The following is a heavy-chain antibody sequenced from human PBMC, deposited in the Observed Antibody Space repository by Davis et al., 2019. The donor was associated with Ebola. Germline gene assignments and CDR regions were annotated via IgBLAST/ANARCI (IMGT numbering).Heavy chain of an antibody. J-gene: IGHJ3*02. Sequence: ASVKVSCKASGGTFSSYAISWVRQAPGQGLEWMGWINPNSGGTNYAQKFQGWVTMTRDTSISTAYMELSRLRSDDTAVYYCARGVRGWLHGAFDIWGQGTMVTVSS. CDR1: GGTFSSYA. D-gene: IGHD5-24*01. CDR2: INPNSGGT. V-gene: IGHV1-2*04. CDR3: ARGVRGWLHGAFDI.